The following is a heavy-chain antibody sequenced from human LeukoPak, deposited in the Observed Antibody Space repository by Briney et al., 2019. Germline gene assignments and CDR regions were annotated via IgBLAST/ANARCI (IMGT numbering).Heavy chain of an antibody. D-gene: IGHD3-3*01. J-gene: IGHJ4*02. CDR3: ARSDDGSLFDY. CDR1: GYTFTSYG. Sequence: ASVNVSCKASGYTFTSYGISWVRQAPGQGLEWMGWISAYNGNTNYAQKFQGRVTMTTDTSTSTAYMVLRSLRYDDTAVYYCARSDDGSLFDYWGQGTLVTVSS. V-gene: IGHV1-18*01. CDR2: ISAYNGNT.